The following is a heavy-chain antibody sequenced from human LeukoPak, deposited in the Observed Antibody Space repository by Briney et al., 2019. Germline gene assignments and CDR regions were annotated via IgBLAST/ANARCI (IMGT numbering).Heavy chain of an antibody. CDR3: ARGRYYGSGSYYRQVFDY. CDR2: IYYSGST. J-gene: IGHJ4*02. V-gene: IGHV4-39*07. D-gene: IGHD3-10*01. CDR1: GGSISSYY. Sequence: SETLSLTCTVSGGSISSYYWGWIRQPPGKGLEWIGSIYYSGSTYYNPSLKSRVTISVDTSKNQFSLKLSSVTAADTAVYYCARGRYYGSGSYYRQVFDYWGQGTLVTVSS.